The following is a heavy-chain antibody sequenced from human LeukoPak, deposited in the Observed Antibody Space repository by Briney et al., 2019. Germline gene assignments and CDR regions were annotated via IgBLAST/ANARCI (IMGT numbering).Heavy chain of an antibody. D-gene: IGHD3-9*01. CDR3: AREGYYDILTGYFDY. V-gene: IGHV3-30*03. J-gene: IGHJ4*02. Sequence: GGSLRLSCAASGFTFSGFGIYWVRQAPGKGLEWVAVISSDGSNKYYADSVKGRFTISRDNSKNTLYLQMNSLRAEDTAVYYCAREGYYDILTGYFDYWGQGTLVTVSS. CDR2: ISSDGSNK. CDR1: GFTFSGFG.